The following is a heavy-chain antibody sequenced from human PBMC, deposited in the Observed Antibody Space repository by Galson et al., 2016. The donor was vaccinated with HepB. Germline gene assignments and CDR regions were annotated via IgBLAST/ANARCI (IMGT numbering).Heavy chain of an antibody. J-gene: IGHJ3*02. V-gene: IGHV3-53*01. D-gene: IGHD1-1*01. Sequence: SLRLSCAASGFTASDSYMGWVRQAPGKGLIWVSVIFGGGATYYADSAKGRFTISRDSSKNTLNLQMNSLRAEDTAVYYCARGTAVLAGDAFDIWGQGTLVTVSS. CDR2: IFGGGAT. CDR3: ARGTAVLAGDAFDI. CDR1: GFTASDSY.